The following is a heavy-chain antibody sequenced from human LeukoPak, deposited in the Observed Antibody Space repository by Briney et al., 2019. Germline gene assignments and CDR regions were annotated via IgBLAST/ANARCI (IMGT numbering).Heavy chain of an antibody. CDR3: ATITRYGDFDY. CDR1: GGSISSGSYY. J-gene: IGHJ4*02. V-gene: IGHV4-61*02. D-gene: IGHD4-17*01. Sequence: SETLSLTCTVSGGSISSGSYYWSWIRQPAGKGLEWIGRIYTSGSTNYNPSLKSRVTISVDTSKNQFSLKLSSVTAADTAVYYCATITRYGDFDYWGQGTLVTVSS. CDR2: IYTSGST.